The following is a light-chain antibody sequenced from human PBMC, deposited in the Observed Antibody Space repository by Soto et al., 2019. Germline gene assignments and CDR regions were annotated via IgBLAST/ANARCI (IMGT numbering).Light chain of an antibody. Sequence: EIVLTQSPATLSVSPGERATLSCRASQRISVYLAWYQQKPGQAPRLLIFDTSDRATGIPARFSGSGSGTDFTLTISSLEPEDSAVYYCQQRSDWPPITFGQGTRLEIK. V-gene: IGKV3-11*01. CDR3: QQRSDWPPIT. J-gene: IGKJ5*01. CDR1: QRISVY. CDR2: DTS.